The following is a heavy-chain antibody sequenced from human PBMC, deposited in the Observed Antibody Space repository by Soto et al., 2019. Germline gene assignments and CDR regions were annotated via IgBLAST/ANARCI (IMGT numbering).Heavy chain of an antibody. CDR2: INAGNGNT. V-gene: IGHV1-3*01. CDR3: ARAFYDILAYNWFDP. Sequence: ASVKVSCKASGYTFTSYAMHWVLQAPGQRLEWMGWINAGNGNTKYSQKFQGRVTITRDTSASTAYMELSSLRSEDTAVYYCARAFYDILAYNWFDPWGQGTLVTVSS. CDR1: GYTFTSYA. J-gene: IGHJ5*02. D-gene: IGHD3-9*01.